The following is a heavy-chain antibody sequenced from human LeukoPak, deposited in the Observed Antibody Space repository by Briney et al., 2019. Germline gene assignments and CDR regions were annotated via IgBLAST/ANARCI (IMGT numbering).Heavy chain of an antibody. CDR1: GGSINSSRW. CDR3: ARLTVWFGELLPFDY. V-gene: IGHV4-4*02. D-gene: IGHD3-10*01. Sequence: SETLSLTCAVSGGSINSSRWWNWVRQPPGKGLEWIGEVYHSGSTNYNPSLKSRVTIAVDKSKNHFSLKLSSVTAADTAVYYCARLTVWFGELLPFDYWGQGTLVTVSS. CDR2: VYHSGST. J-gene: IGHJ4*02.